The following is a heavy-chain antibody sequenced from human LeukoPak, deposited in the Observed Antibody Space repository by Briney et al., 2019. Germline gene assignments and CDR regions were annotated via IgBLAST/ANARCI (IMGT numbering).Heavy chain of an antibody. CDR3: ARGVENYDYVWGSYRYTYLDY. V-gene: IGHV4-34*01. CDR2: INHSGSA. Sequence: SETLSPTCAVYGGSFSGYYWSWIRQPPGKGLEWIGEINHSGSANYNPSLKSRVTISVDTSKNQFSLKLSSVTAADTAVYYCARGVENYDYVWGSYRYTYLDYWGQGTLVTVSS. D-gene: IGHD3-16*02. J-gene: IGHJ4*02. CDR1: GGSFSGYY.